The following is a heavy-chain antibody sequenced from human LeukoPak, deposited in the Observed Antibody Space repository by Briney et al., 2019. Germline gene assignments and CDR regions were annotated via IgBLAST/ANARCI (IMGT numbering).Heavy chain of an antibody. CDR3: ARVVGGYFDWPYYYYYYYGMDV. D-gene: IGHD3-9*01. V-gene: IGHV3-48*03. J-gene: IGHJ6*02. CDR2: ISSSGSTI. CDR1: GFTFSSYE. Sequence: PGGSLRLSCAASGFTFSSYEMNWVRQAPGKGLEWVSYISSSGSTIYYADSVKGRFTISIDNAKNSLNLQMNSLRAEDTAVYYCARVVGGYFDWPYYYYYYYGMDVWGQGTTVTVSS.